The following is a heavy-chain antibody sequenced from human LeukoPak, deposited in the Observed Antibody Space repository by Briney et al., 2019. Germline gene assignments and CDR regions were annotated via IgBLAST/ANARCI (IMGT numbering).Heavy chain of an antibody. CDR3: ARRPQSSIAALGGFDY. CDR2: IYPGDSDT. D-gene: IGHD6-6*01. V-gene: IGHV5-51*01. CDR1: GYSFTSYW. Sequence: GESLKISCKGSGYSFTSYWIGWVRQMPGKGLEWMGIIYPGDSDTRYSPSFQGQVTISADKSISTAYLQWSSLKASDTAMYYCARRPQSSIAALGGFDYWGQGTLVTVSS. J-gene: IGHJ4*02.